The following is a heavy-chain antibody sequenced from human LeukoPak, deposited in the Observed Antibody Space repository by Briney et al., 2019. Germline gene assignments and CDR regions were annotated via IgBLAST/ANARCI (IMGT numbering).Heavy chain of an antibody. J-gene: IGHJ5*02. CDR2: IKQDGSEK. CDR1: GLTFSTYW. V-gene: IGHV3-7*01. D-gene: IGHD6-19*01. Sequence: GGSLRLSCAASGLTFSTYWMSWVRQAPGKGLEWVANIKQDGSEKYYVDSVKGRFTLFRDDAKNSVYLQMNSLRVEDTAVYYCARDSGVGGPWGQGIPVTVSS. CDR3: ARDSGVGGP.